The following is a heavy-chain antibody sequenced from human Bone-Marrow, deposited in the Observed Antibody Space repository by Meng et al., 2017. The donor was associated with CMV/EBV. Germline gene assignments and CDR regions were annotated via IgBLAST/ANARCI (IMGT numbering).Heavy chain of an antibody. CDR3: ARDQFDIVVVPAATLDY. Sequence: GESLKISCAASGFTFSSYSMNWVRQAPGKGLEWVSSISSSSSYIYYADSVKSRFTISRDNSKNTLCLQMNSLRAEDTAMYYCARDQFDIVVVPAATLDYWGQGTLVTVSS. V-gene: IGHV3-21*01. D-gene: IGHD2-2*01. J-gene: IGHJ4*02. CDR1: GFTFSSYS. CDR2: ISSSSSYI.